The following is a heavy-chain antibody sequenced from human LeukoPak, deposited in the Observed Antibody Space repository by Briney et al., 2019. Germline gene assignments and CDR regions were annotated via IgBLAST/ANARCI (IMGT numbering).Heavy chain of an antibody. V-gene: IGHV3-33*01. Sequence: GGSLRHSCAASGFTFSSYGMHWVRQAPGKGLEWVALIWYDGSNKYYADSVKGRLTISRDNSKNTLYLQMNSLRAEDTAVYYCAREGPRGNSQFDYWGQGTLVTVSS. CDR3: AREGPRGNSQFDY. D-gene: IGHD2/OR15-2a*01. CDR2: IWYDGSNK. CDR1: GFTFSSYG. J-gene: IGHJ4*02.